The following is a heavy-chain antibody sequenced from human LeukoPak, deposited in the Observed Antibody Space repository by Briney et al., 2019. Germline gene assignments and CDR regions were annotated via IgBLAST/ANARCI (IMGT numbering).Heavy chain of an antibody. Sequence: GGSLRLSCAASGFTFSTYNMNWVRQAPGKGLQWVSSITSSNTYMYYADSVKGRFTISRGNAENSLYPQMNSLRAEDTAVYYCARDPYSGAYGHLYYYYMDVWGKGTTVTVSS. V-gene: IGHV3-21*01. CDR2: ITSSNTYM. J-gene: IGHJ6*03. CDR3: ARDPYSGAYGHLYYYYMDV. CDR1: GFTFSTYN. D-gene: IGHD1-26*01.